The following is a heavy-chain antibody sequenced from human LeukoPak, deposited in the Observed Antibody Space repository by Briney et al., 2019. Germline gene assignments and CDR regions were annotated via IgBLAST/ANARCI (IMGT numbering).Heavy chain of an antibody. CDR1: GFSFNTHW. Sequence: PGGPLRLSCGASGFSFNTHWVLCLRQAPGKALVYVAHINRDGCPTPYAHSVKGRIPISRDNGKNTVYLEMSSLRTAVTAVYYWGSLTVVARDHWGQGTLVTVS. V-gene: IGHV3-74*01. CDR2: INRDGCPT. D-gene: IGHD3-22*01. CDR3: GSLTVVARDH. J-gene: IGHJ4*02.